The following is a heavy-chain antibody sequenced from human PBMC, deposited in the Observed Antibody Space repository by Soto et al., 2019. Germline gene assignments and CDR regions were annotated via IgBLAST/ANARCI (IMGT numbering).Heavy chain of an antibody. CDR3: ARARNVQPDSSSSADFDY. J-gene: IGHJ4*02. D-gene: IGHD6-6*01. V-gene: IGHV4-31*03. Sequence: SETLSLTCTASGGSISSGGYYWSWIRQHPGKGLEWIGYIYYSGSTYYNPSLKSRVTISVDTSKNQFSLKLSSVTAADTAVYYCARARNVQPDSSSSADFDYWGQGTLVTVSS. CDR2: IYYSGST. CDR1: GGSISSGGYY.